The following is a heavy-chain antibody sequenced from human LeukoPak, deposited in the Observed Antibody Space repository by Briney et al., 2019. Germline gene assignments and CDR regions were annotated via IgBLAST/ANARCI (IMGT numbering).Heavy chain of an antibody. J-gene: IGHJ6*02. Sequence: GESLKISCXGSGYSFTNYXXXXXXQMPGKGLXXXXXXXXXXXDTRYSPSFQGQVTISADKSISTAYLQWSSLKASDTAMYYCARHPSKYYYGSDHYYYYYGMDVWGQGTTVTVSS. CDR3: ARHPSKYYYGSDHYYYYYGMDV. V-gene: IGHV5-51*01. CDR2: XXXXXXDT. CDR1: GYSFTNYX. D-gene: IGHD3-10*01.